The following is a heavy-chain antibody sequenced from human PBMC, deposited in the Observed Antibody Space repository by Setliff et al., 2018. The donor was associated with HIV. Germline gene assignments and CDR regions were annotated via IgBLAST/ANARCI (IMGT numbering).Heavy chain of an antibody. J-gene: IGHJ3*02. CDR1: GGSIRSTSHY. CDR3: ARGVTLVRGGRGDI. D-gene: IGHD3-10*01. CDR2: IYYSGSA. Sequence: PSETLSLTCTVSGGSIRSTSHYWGWIRQPPGKGLEWIGSIYYSGSAHYNPSLKSRVTISVDTSKNQFSLKLSSVTAADTAVYYCARGVTLVRGGRGDIWGQGTMVTVSS. V-gene: IGHV4-39*07.